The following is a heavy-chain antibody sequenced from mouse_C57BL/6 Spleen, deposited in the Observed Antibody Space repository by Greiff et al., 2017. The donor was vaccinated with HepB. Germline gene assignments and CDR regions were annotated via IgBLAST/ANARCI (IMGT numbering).Heavy chain of an antibody. D-gene: IGHD2-3*01. CDR1: GFTFSSYG. V-gene: IGHV5-6*01. Sequence: EVHLVESGGDLVKPGGSLKLSCAASGFTFSSYGMSWVRQTPDKRLEWVATISSGGSYTYYPDSVKGRFTISRDNAKNTLYLQMSSLKSEDTAMYYCAVGDGCAYWGQGTLVTVSA. J-gene: IGHJ3*01. CDR2: ISSGGSYT. CDR3: AVGDGCAY.